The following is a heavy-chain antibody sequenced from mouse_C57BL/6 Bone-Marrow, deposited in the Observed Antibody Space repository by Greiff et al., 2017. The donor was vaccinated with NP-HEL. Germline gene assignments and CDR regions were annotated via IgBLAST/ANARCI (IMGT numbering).Heavy chain of an antibody. Sequence: EVKLQESGGDLVKPGGSLKLSCAASGFTFSSYGMSWVRQTPDKRLEWVATISSGGSYTYYPDSVKGRFTISRDNAKNTLYLQMSSLKSEDTAMYYCARQGLRLFDYWGQGTTLTVSS. CDR3: ARQGLRLFDY. CDR1: GFTFSSYG. CDR2: ISSGGSYT. D-gene: IGHD2-4*01. J-gene: IGHJ2*01. V-gene: IGHV5-6*01.